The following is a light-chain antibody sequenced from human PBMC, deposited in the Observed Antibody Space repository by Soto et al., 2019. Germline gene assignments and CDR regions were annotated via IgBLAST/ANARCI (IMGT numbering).Light chain of an antibody. Sequence: EIVMTQSPATLSVSPGERATLSCRASQSVSINLAWYQQKPGQATRPLIYGASTRATGIPARFSGRGSGTEFTLTISSLQSEDFSVYYCQQYNNWPPITFGGGTKVEIK. J-gene: IGKJ4*01. CDR3: QQYNNWPPIT. V-gene: IGKV3-15*01. CDR1: QSVSIN. CDR2: GAS.